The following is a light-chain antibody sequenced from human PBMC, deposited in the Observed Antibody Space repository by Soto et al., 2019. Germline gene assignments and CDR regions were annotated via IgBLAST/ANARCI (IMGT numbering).Light chain of an antibody. CDR2: DNN. V-gene: IGLV1-51*01. CDR1: SSNIGNNY. CDR3: GTWDNSLSAGV. Sequence: QSVLTQPPSVSAAPGQKVTICCSGSSSNIGNNYVSWYQQLPGTAPKLLIYDNNERPSGIPDRISGSKSGTSATLDITGLQTGDEADYYCGTWDNSLSAGVFGGGTKLTVL. J-gene: IGLJ3*02.